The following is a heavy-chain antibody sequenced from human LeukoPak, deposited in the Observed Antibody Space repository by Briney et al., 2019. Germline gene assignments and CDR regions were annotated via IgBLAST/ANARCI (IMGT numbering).Heavy chain of an antibody. CDR2: IKQDGSEK. J-gene: IGHJ4*02. Sequence: GGALLLSFSASWFPFISYWMSWVRPAPGKGVEWVAKIKQDGSEKYYVDSVKGRFTISRDNAKNSLYLQMNSLRAEDTAVYYCARASDWGQGTLVTVSS. V-gene: IGHV3-7*01. CDR1: WFPFISYW. CDR3: ARASD.